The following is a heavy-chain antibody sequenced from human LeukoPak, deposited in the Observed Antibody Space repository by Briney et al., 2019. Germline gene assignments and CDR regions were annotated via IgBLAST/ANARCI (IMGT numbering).Heavy chain of an antibody. V-gene: IGHV3-21*01. J-gene: IGHJ4*02. CDR2: ISSSSSYI. D-gene: IGHD6-19*01. CDR3: ASALAVAGLFDY. Sequence: PGGSLRLSCAASGITLSSYSMNWVRQAPGKGLEWVSSISSSSSYIYYADSVKGRFTISRDNAKNSLYLQMNSLRAEDTAVYYCASALAVAGLFDYWGQGTLVTVSS. CDR1: GITLSSYS.